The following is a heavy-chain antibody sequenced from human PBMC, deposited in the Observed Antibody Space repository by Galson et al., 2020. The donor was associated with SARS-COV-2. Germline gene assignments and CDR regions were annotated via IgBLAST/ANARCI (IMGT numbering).Heavy chain of an antibody. CDR1: GDSVSSNSAA. Sequence: SQTLSPTCAISGDSVSSNSAAWNWIRQSPSRGLEWLGRTYYRSQWSTDYAVSVKRRITINPDTSNNQFSLQLNSVTPEDTAIYYCAGRVSGAGSLQIWGQGTMVIVSS. D-gene: IGHD6-13*01. CDR3: AGRVSGAGSLQI. V-gene: IGHV6-1*01. J-gene: IGHJ3*02. CDR2: TYYRSQWST.